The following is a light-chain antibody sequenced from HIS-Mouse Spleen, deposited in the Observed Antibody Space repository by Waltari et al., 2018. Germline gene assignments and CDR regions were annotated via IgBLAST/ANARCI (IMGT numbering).Light chain of an antibody. J-gene: IGLJ1*01. CDR2: EGS. V-gene: IGLV2-23*01. CDR1: SSHAGSYNL. CDR3: CSYAGSSTYV. Sequence: QSALTQPASVSGSPGQSITISCTGTSSHAGSYNLVSWDQQHPGKAPQLMIYEGSKRPSGVSNLFSGSNSGNTASLTISGLQAEDEADYYCCSYAGSSTYVFGTGTKVTVL.